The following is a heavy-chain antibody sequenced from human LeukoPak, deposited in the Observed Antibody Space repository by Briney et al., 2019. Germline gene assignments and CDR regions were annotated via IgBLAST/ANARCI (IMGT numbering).Heavy chain of an antibody. CDR1: GFTFSSYG. CDR2: IRYDGSNK. D-gene: IGHD1-26*01. J-gene: IGHJ4*02. CDR3: AKDGGAYSGSYPSFVY. Sequence: PGGSLRLSCAASGFTFSSYGMHWVRQAPGKGLEWVAFIRYDGSNKYYADSVKGRFTISRDNSKNTLYLQMNSLRAEDTAVYYCAKDGGAYSGSYPSFVYWGQGTLVTVSS. V-gene: IGHV3-30*02.